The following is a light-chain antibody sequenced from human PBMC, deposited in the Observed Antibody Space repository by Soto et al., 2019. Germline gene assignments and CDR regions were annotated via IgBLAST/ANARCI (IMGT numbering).Light chain of an antibody. J-gene: IGKJ1*01. CDR3: QQSYTTPRT. V-gene: IGKV1-39*01. CDR2: GAS. CDR1: QTIRKY. Sequence: DIQMTQSPSSLSASVGDRVTITCRASQTIRKYLTWYQQKPGKAPNLLIYGASTLQTGVPSRFSGSGSGTGFTLTISSLQPEDFATYFCQQSYTTPRTFGQGTKVEI.